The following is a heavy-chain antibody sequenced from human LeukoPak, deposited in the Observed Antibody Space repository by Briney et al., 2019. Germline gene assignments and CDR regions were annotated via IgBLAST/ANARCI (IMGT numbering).Heavy chain of an antibody. D-gene: IGHD3-10*01. Sequence: GASVKVSCKASGYTFTSYGISWVRRAPGQGLEWMGWISAYNGNTNYAQKLQGRVTMTTDTSTSTAYMELRSLRSDDTAVYYCARNSRFSLLWFGELLDYWGQGTLVTVSS. CDR3: ARNSRFSLLWFGELLDY. CDR2: ISAYNGNT. CDR1: GYTFTSYG. J-gene: IGHJ4*02. V-gene: IGHV1-18*04.